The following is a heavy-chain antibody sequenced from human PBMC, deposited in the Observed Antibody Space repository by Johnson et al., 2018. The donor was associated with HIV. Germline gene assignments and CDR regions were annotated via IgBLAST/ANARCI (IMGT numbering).Heavy chain of an antibody. D-gene: IGHD2-15*01. Sequence: VQLVESGGVVVQPGGSLRLSCAASGFTVSSNYMSWVRQAPGKGLEWVSVIYSGGSTYYADSVKGRFTISRDNSKNTLYLQMNSLKTEDTAVYYCTTEWWSYAFDIWGQGTMVTVSS. CDR3: TTEWWSYAFDI. J-gene: IGHJ3*02. CDR2: IYSGGST. CDR1: GFTVSSNY. V-gene: IGHV3-66*01.